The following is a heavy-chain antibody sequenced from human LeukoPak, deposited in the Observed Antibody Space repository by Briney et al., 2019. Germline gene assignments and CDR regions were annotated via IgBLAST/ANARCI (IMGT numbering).Heavy chain of an antibody. Sequence: GGSLRLSCAASGFTFSSYAMSWVRQAPGKGLEWVSAISGSGGSTYYADSVEGRFTISRDNSKNTLYLRMNSLRAEDTAVYYCAASISSGYQYYFDYWGQGTLVTVSS. CDR1: GFTFSSYA. CDR3: AASISSGYQYYFDY. V-gene: IGHV3-23*01. D-gene: IGHD3-22*01. J-gene: IGHJ4*02. CDR2: ISGSGGST.